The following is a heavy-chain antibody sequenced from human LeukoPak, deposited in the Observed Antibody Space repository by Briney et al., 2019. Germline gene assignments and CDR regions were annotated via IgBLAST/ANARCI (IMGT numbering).Heavy chain of an antibody. V-gene: IGHV3-49*04. CDR2: IRSTIYGGTT. CDR3: TRDYPASFDV. CDR1: GFNFGDFA. J-gene: IGHJ3*01. Sequence: PGGSLRLSCTVSGFNFGDFAMSWVRQAPGKGLEWLGFIRSTIYGGTTDYAASVKGRFTISRDDSKSIAYLQMNSLKTEDTAMYYYTRDYPASFDVWGQGTLVTVSS.